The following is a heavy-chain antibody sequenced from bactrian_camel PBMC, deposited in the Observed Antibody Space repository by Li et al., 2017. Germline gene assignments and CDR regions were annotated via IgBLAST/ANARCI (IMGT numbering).Heavy chain of an antibody. D-gene: IGHD2*01. CDR3: AAQFLEASCAVVHAIDN. J-gene: IGHJ4*01. CDR2: IYTGSGNT. V-gene: IGHV3S63*01. CDR1: GYSPAKYA. Sequence: HVQLVESGGGSVQVGGSLRLSCAASGYSPAKYAMGWFRQAPGKKREGVARIYTGSGNTYYADSVKGRFSISLDTAKNTVFLQMNSLKPEDTATYYCAAQFLEASCAVVHAIDNWGQGTQVTVS.